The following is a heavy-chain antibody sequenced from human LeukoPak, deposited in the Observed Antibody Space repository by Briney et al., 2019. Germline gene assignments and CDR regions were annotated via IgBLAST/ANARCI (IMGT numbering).Heavy chain of an antibody. Sequence: PSETLSLTCAVYGGSFSGYYWSWIRQPPGKGLEWIGEINHSGSTNYNPSLKSRVTISVDTSKNRFSLKLSSVTAADTAVYYCARVIAAAGTIWFDPWGQGTLVTVSS. D-gene: IGHD6-13*01. J-gene: IGHJ5*02. V-gene: IGHV4-34*01. CDR1: GGSFSGYY. CDR3: ARVIAAAGTIWFDP. CDR2: INHSGST.